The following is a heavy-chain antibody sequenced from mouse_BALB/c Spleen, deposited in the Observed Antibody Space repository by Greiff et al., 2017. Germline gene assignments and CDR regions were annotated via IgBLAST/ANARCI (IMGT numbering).Heavy chain of an antibody. CDR1: GFTFSSYA. V-gene: IGHV5-6-5*01. CDR3: ARFHYYGPDY. CDR2: ISSGGST. J-gene: IGHJ2*01. Sequence: EVKLMESGGGLVKPGGSLKLSCAASGFTFSSYAMSWVRQTPEKRLEWVASISSGGSTYYPDSVKGRFTISRDNARNILYLQMSSLRSEDTAMYYCARFHYYGPDYWGQGTTLTVSS. D-gene: IGHD1-2*01.